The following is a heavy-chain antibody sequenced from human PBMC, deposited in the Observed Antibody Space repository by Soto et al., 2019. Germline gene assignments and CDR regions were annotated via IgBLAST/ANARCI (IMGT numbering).Heavy chain of an antibody. CDR1: GIKFRDSA. CDR2: ISNNGDAT. Sequence: EVFLSESGGGVTQPGGSLRLSCAAPGIKFRDSAMSWVRQAPGKGLEWVSSISNNGDATYYADSVKGRFHISRDNSEKTGFLGKNSLRVEDTAVYFRSQLGLWFREFRRGFWGQGALVNLSS. V-gene: IGHV3-23*01. D-gene: IGHD2-21*01. CDR3: SQLGLWFREFRRGF. J-gene: IGHJ4*02.